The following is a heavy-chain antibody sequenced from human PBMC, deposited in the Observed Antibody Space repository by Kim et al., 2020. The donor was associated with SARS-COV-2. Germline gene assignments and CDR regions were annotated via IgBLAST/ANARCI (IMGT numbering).Heavy chain of an antibody. J-gene: IGHJ4*02. CDR3: AKGEYYDILTGPGDFDY. D-gene: IGHD3-9*01. V-gene: IGHV3-23*01. Sequence: VKGRFTISRDNSKNTLYLQMNSLRAEDTAVYYCAKGEYYDILTGPGDFDYWGQGTLVTVSS.